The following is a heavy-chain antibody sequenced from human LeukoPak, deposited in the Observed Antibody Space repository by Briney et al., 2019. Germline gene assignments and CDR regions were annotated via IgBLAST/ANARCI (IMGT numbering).Heavy chain of an antibody. CDR2: IYYSGST. Sequence: SETLSLTCTVSGGSISSGDYYWSWIRQPPGKGLEWIGYIYYSGSTYYSPSLKSRVTISVDTSKNQFSLKLSSVAAPDTAVYYCARDAMVRGVINDDAFDIWGQGTMVTVSS. D-gene: IGHD3-10*01. V-gene: IGHV4-30-4*01. CDR1: GGSISSGDYY. CDR3: ARDAMVRGVINDDAFDI. J-gene: IGHJ3*02.